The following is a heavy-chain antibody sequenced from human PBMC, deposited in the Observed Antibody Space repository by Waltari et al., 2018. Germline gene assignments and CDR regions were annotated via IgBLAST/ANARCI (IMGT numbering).Heavy chain of an antibody. Sequence: QVQLQESGPGLVKPSETMSLTCTVSGGSISSHYWSWIQQPPGKGLEWIGYIDYSGSTNYNPSLKSRVTISVDTSKNQFSLKLSSVTAADTAVYYCARGPPGLDYWGQGTLVTVSS. CDR2: IDYSGST. V-gene: IGHV4-59*11. J-gene: IGHJ4*02. CDR1: GGSISSHY. CDR3: ARGPPGLDY.